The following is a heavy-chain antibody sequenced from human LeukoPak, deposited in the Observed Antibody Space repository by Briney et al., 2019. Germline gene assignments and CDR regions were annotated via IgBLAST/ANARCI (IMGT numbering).Heavy chain of an antibody. CDR2: IYYSGST. D-gene: IGHD6-6*01. CDR3: AGVGEYSSRGFDY. V-gene: IGHV4-39*07. Sequence: SETLSLTCTVSGGSISSSSYYWGWIRQPPGKGLEGIGSIYYSGSTYYNPSLKSRVTISVDTSKNQFSLKLSSVTAADTAVYYCAGVGEYSSRGFDYWGQGTLVTVSS. CDR1: GGSISSSSYY. J-gene: IGHJ4*02.